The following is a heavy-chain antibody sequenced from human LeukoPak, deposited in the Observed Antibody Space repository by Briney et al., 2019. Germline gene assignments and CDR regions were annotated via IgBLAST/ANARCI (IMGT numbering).Heavy chain of an antibody. D-gene: IGHD1-26*01. V-gene: IGHV1-8*01. CDR2: MNPNSGNT. Sequence: GASVKVSCKASGYTFTSYDINWVRQATGQGLEWMGRMNPNSGNTGYAQKFQGRVTMTRNTSISTAYMELSSLRSEDTAVYYCARGYSGSYWVNYYYYYYMDVWGKGTTVTVSS. J-gene: IGHJ6*03. CDR3: ARGYSGSYWVNYYYYYYMDV. CDR1: GYTFTSYD.